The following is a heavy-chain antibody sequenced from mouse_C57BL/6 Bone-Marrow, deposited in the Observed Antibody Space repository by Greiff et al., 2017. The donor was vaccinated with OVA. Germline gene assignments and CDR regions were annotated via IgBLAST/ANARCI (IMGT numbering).Heavy chain of an antibody. CDR2: IYPGSGNT. Sequence: VQLQQSGAELVRPGASVKLSCKASGYTFTDYYINWVKQRPGQGLEWIARIYPGSGNTYYNEKFKGKATLTAEKSSSTAYMQLSSLTSEDSAVDFCARGLGYYGSSYGFAYWGQGTLVTVSA. CDR1: GYTFTDYY. J-gene: IGHJ3*01. CDR3: ARGLGYYGSSYGFAY. D-gene: IGHD1-1*01. V-gene: IGHV1-76*01.